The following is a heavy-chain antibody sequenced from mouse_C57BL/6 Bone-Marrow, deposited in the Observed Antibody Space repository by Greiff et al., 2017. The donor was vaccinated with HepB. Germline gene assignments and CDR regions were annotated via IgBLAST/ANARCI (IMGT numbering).Heavy chain of an antibody. CDR1: GYSFTSYY. CDR2: IYPGSGNT. J-gene: IGHJ2*01. Sequence: QVQLKESGPELVKPGASVKISCKASGYSFTSYYIHWVKQRPGQGLEWIGWIYPGSGNTKYNEKFKGKATLTADTSSSTAYMQLSSLTSEDSAVYYCARRDYGSFDYWGQGTTLTVSS. D-gene: IGHD1-1*01. CDR3: ARRDYGSFDY. V-gene: IGHV1-66*01.